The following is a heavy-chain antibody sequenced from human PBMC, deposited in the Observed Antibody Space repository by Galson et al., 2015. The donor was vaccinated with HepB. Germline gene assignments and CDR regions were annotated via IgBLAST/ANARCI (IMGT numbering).Heavy chain of an antibody. V-gene: IGHV3-23*01. D-gene: IGHD3-22*01. CDR1: GFTFSSYA. J-gene: IGHJ4*02. CDR3: AKGSGRYYYDSGGYYDY. Sequence: SLRLSCAASGFTFSSYAMSWVRQAPGKGLEWVSATSGSGAGTYYAGSVKGRFTISRDNSKNTLYLQMNSLRAEDTAVYYCAKGSGRYYYDSGGYYDYWGQGTLVTVSS. CDR2: TSGSGAGT.